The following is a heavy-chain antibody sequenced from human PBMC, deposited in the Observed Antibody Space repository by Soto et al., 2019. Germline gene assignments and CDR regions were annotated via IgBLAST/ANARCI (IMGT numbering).Heavy chain of an antibody. V-gene: IGHV3-23*01. J-gene: IGHJ4*02. Sequence: EVQLLESGGGLVQPRGSLRLSCVASGFTFSNYAMSWGRQAPGKGLEWLASITFKDDYTYYADSVKGRFALCRDNSRNRLDLQMDSLQVVDTALYYCANLGTMGFFDNWGQGTLLTVSS. CDR3: ANLGTMGFFDN. CDR1: GFTFSNYA. D-gene: IGHD1-1*01. CDR2: ITFKDDYT.